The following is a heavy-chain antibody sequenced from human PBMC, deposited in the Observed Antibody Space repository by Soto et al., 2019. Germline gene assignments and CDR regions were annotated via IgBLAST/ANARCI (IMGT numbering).Heavy chain of an antibody. D-gene: IGHD6-19*01. V-gene: IGHV3-53*01. CDR3: VETTGWPGFDF. CDR2: IYGGGTT. J-gene: IGHJ4*02. CDR1: GFSVSSKY. Sequence: EVQLMESGGGLIQPGGSLRLSCAASGFSVSSKYMTWVRQAPGKGLEWVSVIYGGGTTYYADSVQGRFTISRDNSKNTLYLQMNSLRAEDTAVYYCVETTGWPGFDFWGQGTLVTVSS.